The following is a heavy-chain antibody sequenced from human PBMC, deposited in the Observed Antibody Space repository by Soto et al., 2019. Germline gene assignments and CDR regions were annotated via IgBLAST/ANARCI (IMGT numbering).Heavy chain of an antibody. CDR1: GFTFSDYY. CDR3: AIVSSVWPPHCGMDV. J-gene: IGHJ6*02. CDR2: ITTGTTI. Sequence: QVQLVESGGGLVKPGGSLRLSCAASGFTFSDYYMSWIRQAPGKGLEWVSYITTGTTIYYADSVKGRFTISRDNAKNSLYRQMNSLRYEDTAVYYCAIVSSVWPPHCGMDVRGQGTTVTVSS. D-gene: IGHD6-19*01. V-gene: IGHV3-11*01.